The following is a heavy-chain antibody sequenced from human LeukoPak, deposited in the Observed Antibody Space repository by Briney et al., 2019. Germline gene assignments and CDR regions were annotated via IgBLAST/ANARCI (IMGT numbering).Heavy chain of an antibody. CDR3: ARDSRDHKYYDFWSGQDYFDY. CDR2: INHSGST. V-gene: IGHV4-34*01. D-gene: IGHD3-3*01. Sequence: SETLSLTCAVYGGSFSGYYWSWIRQPPGKGLEWIGEINHSGSTNYNPSLKSRVTMSVDTSKNQFSLKLSSVTAADTAVYYCARDSRDHKYYDFWSGQDYFDYWGQGTLVTVSS. CDR1: GGSFSGYY. J-gene: IGHJ4*02.